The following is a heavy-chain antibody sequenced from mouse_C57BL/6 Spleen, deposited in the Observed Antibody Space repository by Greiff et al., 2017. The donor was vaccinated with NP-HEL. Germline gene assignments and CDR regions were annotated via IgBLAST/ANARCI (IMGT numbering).Heavy chain of an antibody. CDR3: TRSYGYYYAMDY. V-gene: IGHV6-6*01. D-gene: IGHD2-2*01. J-gene: IGHJ4*01. Sequence: EVMLVESGGGLVQPGGSMKLSCAASGFTFSDAWMDWVRQSPEKGLEWVAEIRNKANNHATYYAESVKGRFTISRDDSKSSVYLQMNSLRAEDTGIYYCTRSYGYYYAMDYWGQGTSVTVSS. CDR2: IRNKANNHAT. CDR1: GFTFSDAW.